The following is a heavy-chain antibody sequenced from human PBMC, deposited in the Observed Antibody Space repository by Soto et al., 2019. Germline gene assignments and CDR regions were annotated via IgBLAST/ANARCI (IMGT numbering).Heavy chain of an antibody. J-gene: IGHJ3*01. D-gene: IGHD6-13*01. V-gene: IGHV1-46*03. CDR1: GYTFTSYY. Sequence: QVQLVQSGAEVKKPGASVRVSCKASGYTFTSYYIHGVRQAPGQGPEWMGMISPSSGGTDYAQKFQGRVTMTRDTSTSTVYMELSSLRSEDTAVYFCTRSIITTAGTDAFDLWGQGTLVTVSS. CDR3: TRSIITTAGTDAFDL. CDR2: ISPSSGGT.